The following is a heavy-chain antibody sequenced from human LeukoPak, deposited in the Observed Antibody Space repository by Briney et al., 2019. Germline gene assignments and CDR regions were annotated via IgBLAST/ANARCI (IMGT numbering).Heavy chain of an antibody. CDR2: ISYDGSNK. J-gene: IGHJ5*02. Sequence: GRSLRLSCAASGFTFSSYAMHWVRQAPGKGLEWVAVISYDGSNKYYADSVKGRFTISRDNSKNTLYLQMNRLRAEDTAVYYCARELGSYGYVCPISWGQGTLVTVSS. CDR3: ARELGSYGYVCPIS. V-gene: IGHV3-30*04. D-gene: IGHD5-18*01. CDR1: GFTFSSYA.